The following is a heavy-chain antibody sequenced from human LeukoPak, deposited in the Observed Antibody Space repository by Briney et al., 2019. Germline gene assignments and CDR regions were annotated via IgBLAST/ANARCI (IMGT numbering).Heavy chain of an antibody. Sequence: ASVKVSCKASGYTFTSYGISWVRQAPGQGLEWMGWLSAYNGNTNYAQKLQGRVTMTTDTSTSTAYMELRSLRSDDTAVYYCARDRAPYDSSGYMNDYWGQATLVTVSS. CDR2: LSAYNGNT. CDR1: GYTFTSYG. J-gene: IGHJ4*02. V-gene: IGHV1-18*01. CDR3: ARDRAPYDSSGYMNDY. D-gene: IGHD3-22*01.